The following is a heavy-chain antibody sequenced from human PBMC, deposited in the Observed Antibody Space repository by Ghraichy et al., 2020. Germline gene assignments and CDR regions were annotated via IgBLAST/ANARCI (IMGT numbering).Heavy chain of an antibody. J-gene: IGHJ4*02. D-gene: IGHD2-2*02. V-gene: IGHV4-34*01. CDR2: INHSGST. Sequence: SQTLSLTCAVYGGSFSGYYWSWIRQPPGKGLEWIGEINHSGSTNYNPSLKSRVTISVDTSKNQFSLKLSSVTAADTAVYYCARDRRPYCSSASCYTGGFTRPWWDVGGQGTLVTVS. CDR3: ARDRRPYCSSASCYTGGFTRPWWDV. CDR1: GGSFSGYY.